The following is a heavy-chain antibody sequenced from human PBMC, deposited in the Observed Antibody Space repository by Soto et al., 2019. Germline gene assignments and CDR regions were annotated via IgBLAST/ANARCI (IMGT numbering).Heavy chain of an antibody. CDR2: ISAYNANR. CDR3: ARGIDWFDT. Sequence: GASVKVSCKASGYNFNDYGFTWVRQAPGQGLEWMGWISAYNANRKFAQNLQGKFTMTTDTSTSTAYMELRSLRSDDTAVYFCARGIDWFDTWGQGTLVTVSS. J-gene: IGHJ5*02. CDR1: GYNFNDYG. V-gene: IGHV1-18*01.